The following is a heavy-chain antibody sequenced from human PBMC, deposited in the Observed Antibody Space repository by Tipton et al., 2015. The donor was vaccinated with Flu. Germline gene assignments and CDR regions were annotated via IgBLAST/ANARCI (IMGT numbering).Heavy chain of an antibody. CDR3: ARSPSYSGSGIYPYYFDD. CDR1: GGSISSYY. D-gene: IGHD3-10*01. Sequence: TLSLTCTVSGGSISSYYWSWIRQPPGKGLEWIGRIYTTGSTNYNPSLRSRVTISGDTSKNQFSLQLNSVTAEDTAVYYCARSPSYSGSGIYPYYFDDWGQGTLVTVSS. J-gene: IGHJ4*02. V-gene: IGHV4-4*08. CDR2: IYTTGST.